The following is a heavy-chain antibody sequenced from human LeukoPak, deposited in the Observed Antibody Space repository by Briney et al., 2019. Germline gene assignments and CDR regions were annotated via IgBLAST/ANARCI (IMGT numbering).Heavy chain of an antibody. Sequence: SVTLSLTCAVCGGSFSGYYWSWIRQPPGKGLEWIGEINHSGSTNYNPSLKSRVTISVDTSKNQFSLKLSSVTAADTAVYYCARGRGYDFDYWGQGTLVTVSS. CDR3: ARGRGYDFDY. J-gene: IGHJ4*02. D-gene: IGHD2-15*01. CDR2: INHSGST. CDR1: GGSFSGYY. V-gene: IGHV4-34*01.